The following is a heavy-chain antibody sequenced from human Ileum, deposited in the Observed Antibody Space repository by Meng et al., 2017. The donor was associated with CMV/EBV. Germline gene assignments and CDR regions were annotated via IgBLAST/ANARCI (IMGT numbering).Heavy chain of an antibody. Sequence: QVQLVRSGAEAKKPGASMKGSCKASGYSFTVYYIPWVRQAPGKGPEWMGWINTNTGVTKYEHKFQGRVTLTRDTSISTTYMEFNGLTSDDTAVYYCTRDGTTTNERGYTYWGQGTLVTVSS. CDR3: TRDGTTTNERGYTY. CDR1: GYSFTVYY. V-gene: IGHV1-2*02. CDR2: INTNTGVT. J-gene: IGHJ4*02. D-gene: IGHD2-8*01.